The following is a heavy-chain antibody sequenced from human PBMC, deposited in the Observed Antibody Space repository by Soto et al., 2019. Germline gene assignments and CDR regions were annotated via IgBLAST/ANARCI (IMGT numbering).Heavy chain of an antibody. Sequence: QLQLQESGSGLVKPSQTLSLTCAVSGGSISSGDYSWSWIRPPPGKGLEWIGYVYNSGSTYYKPSLKSRVTISVDTSQKQFSLKLSSVTAADTAVYYCARVVVAAKGGWFDPWGQGTLVTVSS. J-gene: IGHJ5*02. V-gene: IGHV4-30-2*01. D-gene: IGHD2-15*01. CDR2: VYNSGST. CDR3: ARVVVAAKGGWFDP. CDR1: GGSISSGDYS.